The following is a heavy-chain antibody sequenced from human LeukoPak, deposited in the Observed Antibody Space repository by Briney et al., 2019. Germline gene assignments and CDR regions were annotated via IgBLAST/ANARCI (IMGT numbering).Heavy chain of an antibody. D-gene: IGHD1-26*01. CDR2: INAGNGNT. Sequence: ASVKVSCKASGYTFTIYAIHWVRQAPGQRLEWMGWINAGNGNTKYSQKFQGRVTITRDTSASTAYMELSSLRSEDTAVYYCARGYSGSYYYYGMDVWGQGTTVTVSS. CDR3: ARGYSGSYYYYGMDV. V-gene: IGHV1-3*01. J-gene: IGHJ6*02. CDR1: GYTFTIYA.